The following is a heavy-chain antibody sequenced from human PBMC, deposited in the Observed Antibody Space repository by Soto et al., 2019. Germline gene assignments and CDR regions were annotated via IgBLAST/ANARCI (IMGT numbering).Heavy chain of an antibody. Sequence: QVQLVQSGAEEKKPGASVKVSCKASGYTFTSYVMHWVRQAPGQRLEWMGWINAGNGNTKYSQKIQGRVTITRDTSASTAYMELSSLRSEDTAVYYCASEAIAAAAVYGMDVWGQGTTVTVSS. CDR1: GYTFTSYV. J-gene: IGHJ6*02. CDR2: INAGNGNT. CDR3: ASEAIAAAAVYGMDV. D-gene: IGHD6-13*01. V-gene: IGHV1-3*05.